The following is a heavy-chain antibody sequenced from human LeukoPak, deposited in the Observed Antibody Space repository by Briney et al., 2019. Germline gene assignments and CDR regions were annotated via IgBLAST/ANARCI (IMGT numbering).Heavy chain of an antibody. CDR1: GGSISSYY. D-gene: IGHD6-19*01. Sequence: PSETLSLTCTVSGGSISSYYWSWIRQPPGKGLEWIGYIYYSGSTNYNPSLKSRVTISEDMSKNQFSLKLSSVTAADTAVYFCARHLRYAGIAVAGMDSWGQGTLVTVSS. CDR3: ARHLRYAGIAVAGMDS. V-gene: IGHV4-59*08. J-gene: IGHJ4*02. CDR2: IYYSGST.